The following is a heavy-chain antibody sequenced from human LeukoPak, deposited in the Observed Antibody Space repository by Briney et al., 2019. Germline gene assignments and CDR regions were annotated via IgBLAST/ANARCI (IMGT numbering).Heavy chain of an antibody. CDR3: ANLKGSGMFSDY. J-gene: IGHJ4*02. V-gene: IGHV3-23*01. Sequence: GGSLRLSCAASGFTFSSYAMSWVRQAPGKGLELVSAISGSGGSTYYADSVKGRFTISRDNSKNTLYLQMTSLRAEDTAVYYCANLKGSGMFSDYWGQGTLVTVSS. D-gene: IGHD3-10*01. CDR2: ISGSGGST. CDR1: GFTFSSYA.